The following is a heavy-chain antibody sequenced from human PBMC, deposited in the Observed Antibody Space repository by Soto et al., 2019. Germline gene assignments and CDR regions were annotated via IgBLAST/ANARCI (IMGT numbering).Heavy chain of an antibody. CDR2: IYTSGST. CDR1: GGSISSYY. Sequence: QVQLQESGPGLVKPSETLSLTCTVSGGSISSYYWSWIRQPAGKGLEWIGRIYTSGSTNYNPSLTSRVTMSVDTSKNQFSLKLSSVTAADTAVYYCARDDPVVTAIPFDYWGQGTLVTVSS. V-gene: IGHV4-4*07. D-gene: IGHD2-21*02. J-gene: IGHJ4*02. CDR3: ARDDPVVTAIPFDY.